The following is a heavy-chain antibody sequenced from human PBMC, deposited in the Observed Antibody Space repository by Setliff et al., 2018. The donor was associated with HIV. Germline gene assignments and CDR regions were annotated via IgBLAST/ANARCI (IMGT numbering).Heavy chain of an antibody. Sequence: AGGSLRLSCAASGFTFTNAWMSWVRQGPGKGLEWVGRIKRKTDGGATVYAAPVNGRFTISRDDSKNTLYLQMSSLKIEDTAVYYCTMEDCGGGNCYESWGQGTLVTVSS. J-gene: IGHJ4*02. CDR2: IKRKTDGGAT. CDR3: TMEDCGGGNCYES. V-gene: IGHV3-15*01. D-gene: IGHD2-21*01. CDR1: GFTFTNAW.